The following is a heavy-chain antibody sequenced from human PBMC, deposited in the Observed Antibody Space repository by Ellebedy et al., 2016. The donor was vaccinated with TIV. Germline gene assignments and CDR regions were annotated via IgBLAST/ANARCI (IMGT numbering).Heavy chain of an antibody. CDR2: INHSGGT. CDR1: GGSFINYH. J-gene: IGHJ6*02. CDR3: ARRPDGMDV. Sequence: MPSETLSLPCDLHGGSFINYHWSWIRQPPGKGPEWIGEINHSGGTRYNPSLESRVTISVDTSKNQFSLKVSSVTAADTAVYYCARRPDGMDVWGQGTTVTVSS. V-gene: IGHV4-34*01.